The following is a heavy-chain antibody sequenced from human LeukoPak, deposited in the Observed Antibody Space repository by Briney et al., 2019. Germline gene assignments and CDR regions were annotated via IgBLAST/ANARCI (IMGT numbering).Heavy chain of an antibody. CDR1: GITLSNAW. CDR3: AIIYLIVEATTFDY. D-gene: IGHD1-26*01. J-gene: IGHJ4*02. Sequence: GGSLRLSCAASGITLSNAWMNWMRQAPGKGLEWVSYISSSSSTIYYADSVKGRFTISRDNAKNSLYLQMNSLRAEDTAVYYCAIIYLIVEATTFDYWGQGTLVTVSS. CDR2: ISSSSSTI. V-gene: IGHV3-48*01.